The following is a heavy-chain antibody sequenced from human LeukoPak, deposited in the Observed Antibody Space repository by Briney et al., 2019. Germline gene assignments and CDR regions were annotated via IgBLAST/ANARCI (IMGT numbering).Heavy chain of an antibody. D-gene: IGHD2-15*01. J-gene: IGHJ4*02. Sequence: GGSLRLSCAASGFTFSSYWMSWVRQAPGKGLEWVANIKQDGSEKYYVDSVKGRFTISRDNAKNSLYQQMNSLRAEDTAVYYCARLGYCSGGGCYSAGGSDYWGQGTLVTVSS. CDR2: IKQDGSEK. CDR1: GFTFSSYW. CDR3: ARLGYCSGGGCYSAGGSDY. V-gene: IGHV3-7*01.